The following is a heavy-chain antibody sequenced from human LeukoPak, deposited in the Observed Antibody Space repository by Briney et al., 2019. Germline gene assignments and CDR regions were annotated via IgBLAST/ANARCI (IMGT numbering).Heavy chain of an antibody. V-gene: IGHV3-23*01. CDR3: SVTPITMIVVVDPFDY. CDR1: GFTFSSYA. J-gene: IGHJ4*02. Sequence: GGSLRLSCAASGFTFSSYAMSWVRQAPGKALEWVSAISGSGGSTYYADSVKGRFTISRDNSKNTLYLQMNSLRAEDTAVYYCSVTPITMIVVVDPFDYWGQGTLVTVSS. CDR2: ISGSGGST. D-gene: IGHD3-22*01.